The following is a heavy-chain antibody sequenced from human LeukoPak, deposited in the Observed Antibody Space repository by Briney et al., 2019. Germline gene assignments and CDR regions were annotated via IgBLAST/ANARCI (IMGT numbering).Heavy chain of an antibody. D-gene: IGHD6-13*01. V-gene: IGHV4-59*01. CDR1: GASIRSYY. J-gene: IGHJ4*02. CDR3: ATGVHGIAAAGDYYFDY. CDR2: MYYRGNT. Sequence: PSETLSLTCTVSGASIRSYYWSWIRQPPGKGLEWIGYMYYRGNTNYNPSLKSRVTISVDTSKNQFSLKLSSVTAADTAVYYCATGVHGIAAAGDYYFDYWGQGTLVTVSS.